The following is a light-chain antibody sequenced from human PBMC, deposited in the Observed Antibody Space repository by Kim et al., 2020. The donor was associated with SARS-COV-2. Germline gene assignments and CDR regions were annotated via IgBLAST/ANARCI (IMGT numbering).Light chain of an antibody. CDR2: GKN. Sequence: SLGQTDRSTYQGNVIRTYYASWYQQKPEQATVLDINGKNNRPSGVQDRCSDSSSGNTASMTITGAQAEDKADYYCNSRDSSSNHPFGGGTKLTVL. J-gene: IGLJ2*01. V-gene: IGLV3-19*01. CDR3: NSRDSSSNHP. CDR1: VIRTYY.